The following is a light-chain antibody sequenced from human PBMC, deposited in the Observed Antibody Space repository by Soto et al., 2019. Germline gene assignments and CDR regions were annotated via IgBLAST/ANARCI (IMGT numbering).Light chain of an antibody. Sequence: ELVLTQSPGTLSLSPGERATLSCRASQSVSSSYLAWYQQKPGQAPRLLIYDTSSRATGIPDRFSGSGSGRDFTIIISRLDPEDFAEYYCQEYGSSRTFGQGTKVEVK. CDR3: QEYGSSRT. CDR2: DTS. V-gene: IGKV3-20*01. J-gene: IGKJ1*01. CDR1: QSVSSSY.